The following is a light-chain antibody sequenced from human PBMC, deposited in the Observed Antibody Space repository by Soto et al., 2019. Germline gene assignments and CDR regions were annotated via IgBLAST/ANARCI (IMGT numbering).Light chain of an antibody. V-gene: IGLV2-8*01. CDR1: SSDVGGYDY. CDR3: SSYTGNNNFEV. Sequence: LTQPASVSGSPGQSITISCTGTSSDVGGYDYVSWYQQHPGKAPKLMIYEVSNRPSGVPDRFSGSKSGNTASLTVSGLQAADEADYYCSSYTGNNNFEVFGTGTKVTVL. CDR2: EVS. J-gene: IGLJ1*01.